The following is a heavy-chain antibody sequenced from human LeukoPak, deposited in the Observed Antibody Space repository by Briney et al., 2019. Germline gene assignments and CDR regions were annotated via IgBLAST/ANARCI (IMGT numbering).Heavy chain of an antibody. CDR1: GFTFSSYA. CDR3: ARGGWLYYFGY. CDR2: ISYDGSNK. J-gene: IGHJ4*02. Sequence: GGSLRLSCAASGFTFSSYAMHWVRQAPGKGLEWVAVISYDGSNKYYADSVKGRFTISRDNSKNTLYLQMNSLRAEDTAVYYCARGGWLYYFGYWGQGTLVTVSS. D-gene: IGHD6-19*01. V-gene: IGHV3-30-3*01.